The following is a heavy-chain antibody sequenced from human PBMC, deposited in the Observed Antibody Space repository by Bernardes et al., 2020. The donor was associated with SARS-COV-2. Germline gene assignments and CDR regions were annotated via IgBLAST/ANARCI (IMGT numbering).Heavy chain of an antibody. CDR2: IIPLLGVT. J-gene: IGHJ4*02. CDR1: VGTFSRYT. D-gene: IGHD4-17*01. Sequence: SVKVSCKPSVGTFSRYTINWVRQAPGQGPEWMGRIIPLLGVTDYAPKFRDRVTISADKSTTTAYMELTSLRSDDTAVYYCARSAGDGDYAPFYWGQGTLVSVSS. V-gene: IGHV1-69*02. CDR3: ARSAGDGDYAPFY.